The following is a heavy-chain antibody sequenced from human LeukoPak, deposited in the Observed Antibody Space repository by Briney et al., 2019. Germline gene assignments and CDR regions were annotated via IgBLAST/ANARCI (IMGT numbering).Heavy chain of an antibody. V-gene: IGHV4-38-2*02. J-gene: IGHJ5*02. CDR2: IYHSGNS. CDR3: ARHRPPLDIRRGWFDP. D-gene: IGHD3-16*02. Sequence: SETLSLTCTVSGYSISSGYYWGWIRQPPGKGLEWIGIIYHSGNSYFNPSLKSRVTISVDTSKNQFSLKLSSVTAADTAVYYCARHRPPLDIRRGWFDPWGQGTLVTVSS. CDR1: GYSISSGYY.